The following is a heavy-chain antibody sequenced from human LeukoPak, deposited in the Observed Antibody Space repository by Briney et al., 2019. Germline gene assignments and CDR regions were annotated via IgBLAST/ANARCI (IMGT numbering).Heavy chain of an antibody. D-gene: IGHD6-6*01. Sequence: GGSLRLSCAASGFTVSSYSMNWVRQAPGKGLEWVSYISSGASAIYYADSVEGRFTISRDNAQNSLYLQMNSLRAEDTAVYYCARENEYSSSSFDYWGQGTLVTVSS. J-gene: IGHJ4*02. CDR3: ARENEYSSSSFDY. CDR2: ISSGASAI. CDR1: GFTVSSYS. V-gene: IGHV3-48*04.